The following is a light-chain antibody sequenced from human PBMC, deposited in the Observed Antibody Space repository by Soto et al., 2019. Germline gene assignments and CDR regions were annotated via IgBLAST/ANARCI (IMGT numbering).Light chain of an antibody. V-gene: IGKV3-20*01. Sequence: EIVMTQSPATLSESPGQRATLSCRASQSVGSHLAWYQPKPGQAPRLLIYDASNRATGIPDRFSGSGSGTDFTLTISRLEPEDFAVYYCQQYGNSPITFGQGTRLEIK. CDR1: QSVGSH. J-gene: IGKJ5*01. CDR2: DAS. CDR3: QQYGNSPIT.